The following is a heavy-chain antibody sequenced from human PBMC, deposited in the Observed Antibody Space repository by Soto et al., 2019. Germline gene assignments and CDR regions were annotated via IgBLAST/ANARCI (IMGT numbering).Heavy chain of an antibody. D-gene: IGHD6-19*01. J-gene: IGHJ4*02. V-gene: IGHV3-30*18. CDR3: AKDPSSGWYGYFYY. CDR1: GFTFSSYG. Sequence: GGSLRLSCAASGFTFSSYGMHWVRQAPGKGLEWVAVISYDGSNKYYADSVKGRFTISRDNSKNTLYLQMNSLRAEDTAVYYCAKDPSSGWYGYFYYWGQGTLVTVSS. CDR2: ISYDGSNK.